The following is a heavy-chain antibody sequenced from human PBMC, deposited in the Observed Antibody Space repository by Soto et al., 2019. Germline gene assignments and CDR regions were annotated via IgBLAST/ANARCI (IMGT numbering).Heavy chain of an antibody. V-gene: IGHV3-23*01. CDR2: ISGSGGST. D-gene: IGHD2-15*01. J-gene: IGHJ4*02. CDR1: GFTFSSYA. Sequence: GGSLRLSCAASGFTFSSYAMSWVRQAPGKGLEWVSAISGSGGSTYYADSVKGRFTIYRDNSKNTLYLQMNSLRAEDTAVYYCAKVYSPNCSGGSCYSDENYFDYWGQGT. CDR3: AKVYSPNCSGGSCYSDENYFDY.